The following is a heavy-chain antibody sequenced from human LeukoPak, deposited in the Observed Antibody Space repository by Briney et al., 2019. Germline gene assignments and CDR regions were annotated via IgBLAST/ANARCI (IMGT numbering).Heavy chain of an antibody. J-gene: IGHJ5*02. CDR2: ISSSSYI. D-gene: IGHD1-7*01. V-gene: IGHV3-21*01. Sequence: PGGSLRLSCAASGFTFSSYSMNWVRQAPGKGLEWVSSISSSSYIYYADSVKGRFTISRDNAKNSLYLQMNSLRAEDTAVYYCARDMEAGTTWFDPWGQGTLVTVSS. CDR1: GFTFSSYS. CDR3: ARDMEAGTTWFDP.